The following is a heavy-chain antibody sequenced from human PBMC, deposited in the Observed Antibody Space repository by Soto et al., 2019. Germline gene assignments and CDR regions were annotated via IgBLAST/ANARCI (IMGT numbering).Heavy chain of an antibody. J-gene: IGHJ4*02. CDR3: ARSGDNYNVLDY. D-gene: IGHD3-10*02. CDR2: SSNSGTYT. Sequence: GGSLRLSCVGSGFTFSDYHMSWVRQAPGKGLEWLSYSSNSGTYTKYAGSVKGRFSISRDNAKNSLHLQINSLRGEDTAVYYCARSGDNYNVLDYWGQGTPVTVSS. V-gene: IGHV3-11*06. CDR1: GFTFSDYH.